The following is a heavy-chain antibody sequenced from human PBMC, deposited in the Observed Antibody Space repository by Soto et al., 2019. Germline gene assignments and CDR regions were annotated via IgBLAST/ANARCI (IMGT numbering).Heavy chain of an antibody. CDR3: ARDLGDY. CDR2: ISYDGSNK. Sequence: GGSLRLSCAASGFTFSSYAMHWVRQAPGKGLEWVAVISYDGSNKYYADSVKGRFTISRDNSKNTLYLQMNSLRAEDTAVYYCARDLGDYWGQGTLVTVSS. V-gene: IGHV3-30-3*01. D-gene: IGHD3-10*01. J-gene: IGHJ4*02. CDR1: GFTFSSYA.